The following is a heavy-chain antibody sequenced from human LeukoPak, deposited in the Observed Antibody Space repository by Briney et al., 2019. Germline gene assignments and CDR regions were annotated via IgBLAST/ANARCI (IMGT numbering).Heavy chain of an antibody. V-gene: IGHV3-48*03. CDR1: GFTFSSYE. CDR2: ISSSGSTI. Sequence: GGSLRLSCAASGFTFSSYEMNWVRQAPGKGLEWVSYISSSGSTIYYADSVKGRFTISRDNAKNSLYLQMNSLRAEDTAVYYCARDPTPDYYDSSGYLLDYWGQRTLVTVSS. J-gene: IGHJ4*02. CDR3: ARDPTPDYYDSSGYLLDY. D-gene: IGHD3-22*01.